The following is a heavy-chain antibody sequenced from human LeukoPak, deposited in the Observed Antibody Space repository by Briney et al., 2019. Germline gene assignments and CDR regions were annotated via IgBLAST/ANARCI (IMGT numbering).Heavy chain of an antibody. CDR1: GGSISSGGYY. CDR2: IYYSGST. CDR3: ARAGVGSSWAIDY. D-gene: IGHD6-13*01. Sequence: SETLSLTCTVSGGSISSGGYYWSWIRQHPGKGLEWIGYIYYSGSTYYNPSLKSRVTISVDTSKNQFPLKLSSVTAADTAVYYCARAGVGSSWAIDYWGQGTLVTVSS. J-gene: IGHJ4*02. V-gene: IGHV4-31*03.